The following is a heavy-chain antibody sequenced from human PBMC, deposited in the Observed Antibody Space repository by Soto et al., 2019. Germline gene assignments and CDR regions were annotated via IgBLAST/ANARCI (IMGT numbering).Heavy chain of an antibody. D-gene: IGHD6-19*01. CDR1: GYIFTKYG. CDR3: GRADETEMAAY. CDR2: ISGYNGNT. Sequence: GASVKVSCKASGYIFTKYGFNWVRQAPGQGLEWMGWISGYNGNTHSALKFQGRVTMTTETSTNTAYLELRSLRSDDTAVYYCGRADETEMAAYWGQGTLVTVSS. V-gene: IGHV1-18*04. J-gene: IGHJ4*02.